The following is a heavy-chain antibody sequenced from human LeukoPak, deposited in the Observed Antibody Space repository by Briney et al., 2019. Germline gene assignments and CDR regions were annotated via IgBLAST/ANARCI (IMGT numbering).Heavy chain of an antibody. CDR3: AKVSGSGWHFDH. CDR1: GFTFSNYE. V-gene: IGHV3-48*03. Sequence: GGSLRLSCAASGFTFSNYEMNWVRQAPGKGLEWVSFISSSGSLIYYADSVKGRFTISRDSAKNSLYLQVDSLRVEDTAVYYCAKVSGSGWHFDHWGQGTLVTVSS. CDR2: ISSSGSLI. D-gene: IGHD6-19*01. J-gene: IGHJ4*02.